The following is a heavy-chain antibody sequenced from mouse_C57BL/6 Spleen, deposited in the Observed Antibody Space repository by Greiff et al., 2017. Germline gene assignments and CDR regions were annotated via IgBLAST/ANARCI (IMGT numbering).Heavy chain of an antibody. J-gene: IGHJ4*01. V-gene: IGHV2-2*01. Sequence: QVQLQQSGPGLVQPSQSLSITCTVSGFSLTSYGVHWVRQSPGTGLEWLGVIGSGGSTDYNAAFIYRLSISKDNYKINVFFKMNSLQADDTSIYYCARGVSYSYAMDYWGQGTSLTVSS. CDR3: ARGVSYSYAMDY. CDR2: IGSGGST. CDR1: GFSLTSYG.